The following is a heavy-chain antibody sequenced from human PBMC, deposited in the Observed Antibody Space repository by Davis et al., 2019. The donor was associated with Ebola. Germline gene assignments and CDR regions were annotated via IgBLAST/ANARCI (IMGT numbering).Heavy chain of an antibody. D-gene: IGHD3-10*02. V-gene: IGHV5-51*01. CDR3: ARRGSTMFNWFDP. J-gene: IGHJ5*02. Sequence: GESLKISCKGSGYSFTSYWIGWVRQMPGKGLEWKGIIYPGDSDTRYSPSFQGQVTISADQSISTAYLQWSSLKASDTAMYYCARRGSTMFNWFDPWGQGTLVTVSS. CDR1: GYSFTSYW. CDR2: IYPGDSDT.